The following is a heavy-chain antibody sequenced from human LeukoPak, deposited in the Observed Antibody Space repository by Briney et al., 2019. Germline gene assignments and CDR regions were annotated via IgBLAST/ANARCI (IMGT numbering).Heavy chain of an antibody. CDR1: VGTFSSYA. J-gene: IGHJ4*02. V-gene: IGHV1-69*13. Sequence: SVKVSCKASVGTFSSYAISWVRQAPGQGLEWMGGIIPIFGTANYAQKFQGRVTITADESTSTAYMELSSLRSEDTAVYYCARDSDTAMVNFVAGVYWGQGTLVTVSS. D-gene: IGHD5-18*01. CDR3: ARDSDTAMVNFVAGVY. CDR2: IIPIFGTA.